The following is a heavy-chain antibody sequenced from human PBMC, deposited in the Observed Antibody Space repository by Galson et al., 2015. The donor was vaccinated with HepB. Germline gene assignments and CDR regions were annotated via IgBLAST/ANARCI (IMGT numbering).Heavy chain of an antibody. Sequence: SLRLSCAASGFTFSSYYMHWVRQAPGKGLVWVSRINGDGTTTTYADSVKGRFTISRDNAKNTLYLQMNSLRAEDTAVYYCARVNPSPFDPWGQGTLVTVSS. CDR3: ARVNPSPFDP. CDR2: INGDGTTT. CDR1: GFTFSSYY. D-gene: IGHD1-14*01. J-gene: IGHJ5*02. V-gene: IGHV3-74*01.